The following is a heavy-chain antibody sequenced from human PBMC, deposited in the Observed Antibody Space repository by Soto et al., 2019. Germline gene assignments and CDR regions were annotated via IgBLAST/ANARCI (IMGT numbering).Heavy chain of an antibody. J-gene: IGHJ5*02. CDR1: GGSISSGGYY. Sequence: QVQLQESGPGLVKPSQTLSLTCTVSGGSISSGGYYWSWIRQHPGKGLEWIGYIYYSGSTYYNPSLKSRVTTSVDTSKNQFSLKLSSVTAADTAVYYCARGINRGFWFDPWGQGTLVTVSS. CDR3: ARGINRGFWFDP. CDR2: IYYSGST. V-gene: IGHV4-31*03.